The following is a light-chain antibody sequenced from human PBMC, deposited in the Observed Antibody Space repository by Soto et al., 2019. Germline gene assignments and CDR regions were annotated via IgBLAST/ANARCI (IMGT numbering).Light chain of an antibody. Sequence: ENVLTQSPGTLSLSPGERATLSCRASQSVSSSYLTWYQQKHGQAPRLLIYGASSRATDIPDRFRGSGSGTDFTLTISRLEPEDFAVYYCQQYDSSPVTFGQGTKLEIK. J-gene: IGKJ2*01. CDR2: GAS. CDR3: QQYDSSPVT. CDR1: QSVSSSY. V-gene: IGKV3-20*01.